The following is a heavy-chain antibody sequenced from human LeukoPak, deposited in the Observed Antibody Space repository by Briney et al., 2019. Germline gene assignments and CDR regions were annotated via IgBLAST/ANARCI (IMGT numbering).Heavy chain of an antibody. D-gene: IGHD2-2*01. V-gene: IGHV3-23*01. J-gene: IGHJ6*01. CDR2: ISGSGGST. CDR1: GFAFSSSA. Sequence: GGSLMNSCAASGFAFSSSAMSWVCQAPGKGLEWVSAISGSGGSTYYADSVKGRFTISRDNSENTLYLQMNRLRAEDTAVYYCAKGTITYQYYYSMNGMGECTTVNVSS. CDR3: AKGTITYQYYYSMNG.